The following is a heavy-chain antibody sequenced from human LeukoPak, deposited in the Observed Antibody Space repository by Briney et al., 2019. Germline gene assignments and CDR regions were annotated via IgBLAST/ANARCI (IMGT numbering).Heavy chain of an antibody. Sequence: GGSLRLSCVASGFTFSSYGLHWVRQVPGKGLEWVAFIRHDGSNINYADSVKGRFTISRDNSRNTVDLQMNSLRAEDTAVYYCARERAGSYYLWDYWGQGTLVTVSS. CDR3: ARERAGSYYLWDY. CDR1: GFTFSSYG. CDR2: IRHDGSNI. D-gene: IGHD1-26*01. V-gene: IGHV3-30*02. J-gene: IGHJ4*02.